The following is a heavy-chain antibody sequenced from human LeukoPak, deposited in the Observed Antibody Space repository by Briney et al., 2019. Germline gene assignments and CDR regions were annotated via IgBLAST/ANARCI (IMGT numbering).Heavy chain of an antibody. J-gene: IGHJ4*02. CDR1: GYTFTGYY. V-gene: IGHV1-2*02. D-gene: IGHD6-19*01. Sequence: GASVKVSCKASGYTFTGYYMHWVRQAPGQGLEWMGWINPNSGGTNYAQKFQGRVTMTRDTPISTAYMELSRLRSDDTAVYYCARGLYSSGRYNFDYWGQGTLVTVSS. CDR2: INPNSGGT. CDR3: ARGLYSSGRYNFDY.